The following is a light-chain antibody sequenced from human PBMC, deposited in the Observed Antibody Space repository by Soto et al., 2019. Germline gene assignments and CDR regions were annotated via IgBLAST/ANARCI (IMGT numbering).Light chain of an antibody. Sequence: IQMTQSKSSLSASVGDIVTITCLASQSISTYLNWYHQKPGKAPKLLIYAASSLQSGVPSRFSGSGSETDFTLTISSLQPEDFATYSCQQSYSTTWTFGQGTKVDIK. CDR2: AAS. CDR3: QQSYSTTWT. CDR1: QSISTY. J-gene: IGKJ1*01. V-gene: IGKV1-39*01.